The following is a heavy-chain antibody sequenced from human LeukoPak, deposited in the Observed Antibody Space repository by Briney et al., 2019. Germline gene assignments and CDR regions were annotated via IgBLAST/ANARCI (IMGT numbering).Heavy chain of an antibody. CDR2: IHYSGST. D-gene: IGHD1-20*01. CDR1: GGSISSYY. J-gene: IGHJ5*02. V-gene: IGHV4-59*01. CDR3: ARSGVITGWFDP. Sequence: SETLSLTCTVSGGSISSYYWSWIRQPPEKGLEWIGYIHYSGSTSYNPSLKSRVTISVDTSKNQFSLKLSSVTAADTAVYYCARSGVITGWFDPWGQGSLVTVSS.